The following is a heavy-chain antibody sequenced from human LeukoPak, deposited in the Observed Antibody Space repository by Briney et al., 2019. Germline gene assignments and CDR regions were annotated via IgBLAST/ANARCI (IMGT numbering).Heavy chain of an antibody. CDR2: IYHSGST. D-gene: IGHD2-2*01. J-gene: IGHJ4*02. CDR3: ARYLPAAILFDY. V-gene: IGHV4-38-2*01. Sequence: SETLSLTCAVSGYSISSGYYWGWIRQPPGKGLEWIASIYHSGSTYYNTSLKSRVTISVDTSKNQFSLKLSSVTAADTVVYYCARYLPAAILFDYWGQGTLVTVSS. CDR1: GYSISSGYY.